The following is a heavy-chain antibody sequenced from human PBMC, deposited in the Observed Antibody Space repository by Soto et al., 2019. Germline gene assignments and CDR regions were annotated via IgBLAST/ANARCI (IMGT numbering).Heavy chain of an antibody. V-gene: IGHV3-23*01. CDR1: GFTFSSYA. D-gene: IGHD2-21*02. CDR2: ISGSGGST. Sequence: VGSLRLSCAASGFTFSSYAMTWVRQAPGKGLEWVSAISGSGGSTYYADSVKGRFTISRDNSRNTLYLQMSSLRAEDTAVYYCAKCLWVGLRTAINGFDYWGQGTLVTVSS. J-gene: IGHJ4*02. CDR3: AKCLWVGLRTAINGFDY.